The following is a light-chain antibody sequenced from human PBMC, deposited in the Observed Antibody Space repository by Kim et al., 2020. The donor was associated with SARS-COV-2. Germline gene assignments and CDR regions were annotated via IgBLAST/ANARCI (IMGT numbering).Light chain of an antibody. CDR1: QSISRY. CDR3: QQRNNWPHLT. J-gene: IGKJ4*01. Sequence: EVVLTQSPATLSLSPGERATLSCRASQSISRYVAWYQQKPGQAPRLLIYDASNRATGIPARFSGSGSGTDFTLTISSLQSEDFAVYYCQQRNNWPHLTFGGGTKVDIK. V-gene: IGKV3-11*01. CDR2: DAS.